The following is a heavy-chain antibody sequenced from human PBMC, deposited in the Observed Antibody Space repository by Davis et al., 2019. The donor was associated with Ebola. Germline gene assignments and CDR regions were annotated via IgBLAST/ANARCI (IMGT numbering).Heavy chain of an antibody. V-gene: IGHV4-61*01. CDR3: ARVHYDFWSGYYSDNWFDP. J-gene: IGHJ5*02. CDR2: LYYSGST. Sequence: SETLSLTCTVSAYSISSGYYWGWIRQPPGKGLEWIGYLYYSGSTNYNPSLTGRVTISVDTSKNQFSLKLSSVTAADTAVYYCARVHYDFWSGYYSDNWFDPWGQGTLVTVSS. CDR1: AYSISSGYY. D-gene: IGHD3-3*01.